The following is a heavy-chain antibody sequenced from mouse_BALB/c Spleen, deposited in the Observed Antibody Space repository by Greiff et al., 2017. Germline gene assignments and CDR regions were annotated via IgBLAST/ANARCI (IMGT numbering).Heavy chain of an antibody. J-gene: IGHJ3*01. CDR2: INPSTGYT. V-gene: IGHV1-7*01. CDR3: ARRGVRPWFAY. CDR1: GYTFTSYW. D-gene: IGHD2-14*01. Sequence: VKLQESGAELAKPGASVKMSCKASGYTFTSYWMHWVKQRPGQGLEWIGYINPSTGYTEYNQKFKDKATLTADKSSSTAYMQLSSLTSEDSAVYYCARRGVRPWFAYWGQGTLVTVSA.